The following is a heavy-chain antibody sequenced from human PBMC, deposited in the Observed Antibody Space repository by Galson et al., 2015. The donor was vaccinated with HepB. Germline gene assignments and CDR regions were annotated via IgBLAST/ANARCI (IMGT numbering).Heavy chain of an antibody. V-gene: IGHV3-23*01. J-gene: IGHJ4*02. CDR3: AKNSRYCSGGSCPADFDY. Sequence: SLRLSCAASGFTFSSYAMSWVRQAPGKGLEWVSAISGSGGSTYYADSVKGRFTISRDNSKNTLYLQMNGLRAEDTAVYYCAKNSRYCSGGSCPADFDYWGQGTLVTVSS. CDR2: ISGSGGST. CDR1: GFTFSSYA. D-gene: IGHD2-15*01.